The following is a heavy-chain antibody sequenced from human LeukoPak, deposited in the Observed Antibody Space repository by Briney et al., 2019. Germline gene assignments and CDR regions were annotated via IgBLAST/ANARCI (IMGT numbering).Heavy chain of an antibody. CDR1: GASITGSY. CDR2: ISNSGST. J-gene: IGHJ4*02. CDR3: VRDGTGDSSGWHL. V-gene: IGHV4-4*08. D-gene: IGHD6-19*01. Sequence: PSETLSLTCTVSGASITGSYWSWIRQPPGKGLEWIGYISNSGSTSYNTALRSRVTISRDTSKNQFSLKLTSVTAADTAVYYCVRDGTGDSSGWHLWGQGTLVTVSS.